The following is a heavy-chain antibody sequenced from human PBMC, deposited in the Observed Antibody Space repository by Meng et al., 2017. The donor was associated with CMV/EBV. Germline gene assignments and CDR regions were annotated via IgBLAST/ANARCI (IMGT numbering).Heavy chain of an antibody. CDR1: GGSISSSSYY. V-gene: IGHV4-39*07. CDR3: ARAHEANWFDP. CDR2: IYYSGST. Sequence: SETLSLTCTVFGGSISSSSYYWGWIRQPPGKGLEWIGSIYYSGSTYYNPSLKSRVTISVDTSKNQFSLKLSSVTAADMAVYYCARAHEANWFDPWGQGTLVTVSS. J-gene: IGHJ5*02.